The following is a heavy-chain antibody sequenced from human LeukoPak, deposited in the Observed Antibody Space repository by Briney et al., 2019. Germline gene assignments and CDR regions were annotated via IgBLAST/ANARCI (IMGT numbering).Heavy chain of an antibody. CDR3: ARATSSGYSWKYYYFDY. D-gene: IGHD3-22*01. CDR2: ISYDGSNK. CDR1: GFTFSSYA. J-gene: IGHJ4*02. Sequence: QPGGSLRLSCAASGFTFSSYAMHWVRQAPGKGLEWVAVISYDGSNKYYADSVKGRFTISRDNSKNTLYLQMNSLRAEDTAVYYCARATSSGYSWKYYYFDYWGQGTLVTVSS. V-gene: IGHV3-30-3*01.